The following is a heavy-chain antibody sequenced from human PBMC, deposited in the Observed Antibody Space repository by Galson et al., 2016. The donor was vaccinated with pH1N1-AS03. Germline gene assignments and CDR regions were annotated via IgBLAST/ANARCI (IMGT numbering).Heavy chain of an antibody. CDR1: GFTFSSYA. V-gene: IGHV3-64*01. CDR2: ISSNGGST. J-gene: IGHJ5*02. CDR3: ARDWSIAVAGQPWGWFGP. D-gene: IGHD6-19*01. Sequence: SLRLSCAASGFTFSSYAMHWVRQAPGKGLEYVSAISSNGGSTYYANSVKGRFTISRDNSKNTLYLQMGSLRAEDMAVYYCARDWSIAVAGQPWGWFGPWGQGTLVTVSS.